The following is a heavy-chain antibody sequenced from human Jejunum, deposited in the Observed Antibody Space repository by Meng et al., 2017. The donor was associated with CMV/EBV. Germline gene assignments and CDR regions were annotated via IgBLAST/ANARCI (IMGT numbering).Heavy chain of an antibody. CDR2: IYIGSST. J-gene: IGHJ3*02. V-gene: IGHV3-53*01. D-gene: IGHD1-1*01. CDR3: ARFSIVERTNACDI. CDR1: GFTVSTDY. Sequence: SGFTVSTDYMSWVRQAPGKGLEWVSSIYIGSSTDYADSVKGRFTISRDNPKNTLILQMNNLRPEDTALYYCARFSIVERTNACDIWGHGTMVTVSS.